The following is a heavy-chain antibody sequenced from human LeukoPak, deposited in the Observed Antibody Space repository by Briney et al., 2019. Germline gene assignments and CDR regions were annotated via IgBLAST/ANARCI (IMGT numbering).Heavy chain of an antibody. J-gene: IGHJ4*02. D-gene: IGHD3-10*01. Sequence: GASVKVSCKASGGTFISYAISWVRQAPGQGLEWMGGIIPIFGIANYAQKFQGRVTITADKSTSTAYMELSSLRSEDTAVYYCARDGTMVRGVITPFDYWGQGTLVTVSS. CDR2: IIPIFGIA. CDR3: ARDGTMVRGVITPFDY. CDR1: GGTFISYA. V-gene: IGHV1-69*10.